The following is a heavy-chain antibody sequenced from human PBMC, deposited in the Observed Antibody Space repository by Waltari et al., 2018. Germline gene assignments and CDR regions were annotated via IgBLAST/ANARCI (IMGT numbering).Heavy chain of an antibody. CDR2: NMPDIRRT. J-gene: IGHJ6*03. CDR1: GGTFTRDT. CDR3: AGGDGGYYYYKMDV. V-gene: IGHV1-69*02. Sequence: QVQLVQSGAEAKKPGSSVRVSCRASGGTFTRDTVNGVRQAPGKGLEWRGRNMPDIRRTKYALKFKGRSTITADETTGSGYMEVSCLGSDDKAVYYCAGGDGGYYYYKMDVWGQGTTVTVSS. D-gene: IGHD3-10*01.